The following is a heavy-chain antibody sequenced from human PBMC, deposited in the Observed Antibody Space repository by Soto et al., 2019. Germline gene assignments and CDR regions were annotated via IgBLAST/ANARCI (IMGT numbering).Heavy chain of an antibody. CDR1: GLTFSNYW. D-gene: IGHD2-2*01. J-gene: IGHJ4*02. CDR3: ATLIPPEAY. V-gene: IGHV3-74*01. Sequence: GGSLRLSCAASGLTFSNYWIHWVRQPPWKGLVWVSRISSVGISTDYADSVKGRFTISRDNAKNTLYLQMSSLRAEDTAVYYCATLIPPEAYWGQGTLVTVSS. CDR2: ISSVGIST.